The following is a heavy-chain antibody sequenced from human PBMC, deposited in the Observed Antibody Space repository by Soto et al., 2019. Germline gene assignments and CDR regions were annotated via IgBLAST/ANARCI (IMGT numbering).Heavy chain of an antibody. CDR1: GDTISTGGYS. CDR2: TYHSGNP. CDR3: ASETVGGFVGYFDP. D-gene: IGHD3-22*01. Sequence: QLQLQESGSRLVKSSETLSLTCAVSGDTISTGGYSWAWIRQPPGKALEWIGHTYHSGNPYSNPSLKSRAIISVGRSMNQFARKLSSLTAADTAVYYFASETVGGFVGYFDPWGHWALVTVSS. J-gene: IGHJ5*02. V-gene: IGHV4-30-2*01.